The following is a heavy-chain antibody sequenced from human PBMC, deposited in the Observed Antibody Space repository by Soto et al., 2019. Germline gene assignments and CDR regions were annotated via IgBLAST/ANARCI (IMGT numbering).Heavy chain of an antibody. D-gene: IGHD3-3*01. CDR2: ISSSSSTI. CDR3: ARVIWSGHLTSDL. J-gene: IGHJ5*02. V-gene: IGHV3-48*02. CDR1: GFTFSSNS. Sequence: EVQVVESGGCLVQPGGSLTFACAASGFTFSSNSMSWVRQAPGKGLEWISYISSSSSTIYADSVKGRFTISRDNAKNSLYLQMNSLRDEDTAVYYCARVIWSGHLTSDLWGQGTQVTVSS.